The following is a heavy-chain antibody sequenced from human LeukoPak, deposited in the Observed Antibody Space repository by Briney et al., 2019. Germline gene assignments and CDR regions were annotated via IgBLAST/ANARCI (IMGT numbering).Heavy chain of an antibody. D-gene: IGHD5-18*01. CDR1: GYIFISYA. Sequence: ASVKVSCKASGYIFISYAMHWVRQAPGQRLEWMGWINAGNGNTKYSQKFQGRVTITRDTSASTVYMELSSLRSEDTAVYYCARHRPRHGDTADYWGQGTLVTVSS. J-gene: IGHJ4*02. CDR3: ARHRPRHGDTADY. V-gene: IGHV1-3*01. CDR2: INAGNGNT.